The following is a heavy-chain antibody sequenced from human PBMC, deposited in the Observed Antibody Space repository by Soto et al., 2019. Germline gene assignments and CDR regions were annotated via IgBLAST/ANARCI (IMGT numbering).Heavy chain of an antibody. J-gene: IGHJ6*02. D-gene: IGHD3-22*01. CDR2: IYLGGSA. CDR1: GDLVSSDD. V-gene: IGHV4-59*02. Sequence: ETLSHTSTVSGDLVSSDDWSWILQPPGKRLEYIGFIYLGGSANYNPSLESRVTISPDKSKNQLSLRLTSVTAADTAVYYCTRGKWFPRGYGMDVWGRGTTV. CDR3: TRGKWFPRGYGMDV.